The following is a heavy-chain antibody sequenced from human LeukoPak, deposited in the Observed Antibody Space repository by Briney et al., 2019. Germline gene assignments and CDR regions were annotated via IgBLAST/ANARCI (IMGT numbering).Heavy chain of an antibody. D-gene: IGHD6-19*01. J-gene: IGHJ4*02. CDR3: ARGYSSGWSPLYFDY. CDR2: IYYSGST. Sequence: SETLSLTCTVSGGSISSYYWSWIRQPPGKGLEWIGYIYYSGSTNYNPSLKSRVTISVDTSKNQFSLKLSSVTAADTAVHYCARGYSSGWSPLYFDYWGQGTLVTVSS. CDR1: GGSISSYY. V-gene: IGHV4-59*08.